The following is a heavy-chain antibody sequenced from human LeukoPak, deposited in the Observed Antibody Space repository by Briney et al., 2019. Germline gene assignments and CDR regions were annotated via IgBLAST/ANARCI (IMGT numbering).Heavy chain of an antibody. CDR3: ARAYCGGDCYPLSWYFDL. Sequence: ASVKVSCKASGYTFTSYYMHWVRQAPGQGLEWMGIINPSGGSTSYAQKFQGRVTMTRDTSTSTVYMELSSLRSEDTAVYSCARAYCGGDCYPLSWYFDLWGRGTLVTVSS. D-gene: IGHD2-21*02. J-gene: IGHJ2*01. CDR2: INPSGGST. CDR1: GYTFTSYY. V-gene: IGHV1-46*01.